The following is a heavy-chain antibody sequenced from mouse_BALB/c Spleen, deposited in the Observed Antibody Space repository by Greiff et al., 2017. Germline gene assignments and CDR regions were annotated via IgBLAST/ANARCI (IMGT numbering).Heavy chain of an antibody. CDR1: GFSLTSYG. D-gene: IGHD4-1*01. V-gene: IGHV2-3*01. Sequence: VHLVESGPGLVEPSQSLSLTCAVSGFSLTSYGICWVRQPPGKGLEWLGVIWGDGSTNYHSALISRLSISKDNSKSQVFLKLNSLQTEDTATYYCAKTDWASYAMDYWGQGTSVTVSS. J-gene: IGHJ4*01. CDR3: AKTDWASYAMDY. CDR2: IWGDGST.